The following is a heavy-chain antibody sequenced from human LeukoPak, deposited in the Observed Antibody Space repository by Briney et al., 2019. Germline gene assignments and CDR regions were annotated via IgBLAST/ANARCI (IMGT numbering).Heavy chain of an antibody. CDR3: ARDSSSWRYYYYYGMDV. J-gene: IGHJ6*02. V-gene: IGHV3-66*02. CDR2: IYNGGST. CDR1: GFTVSSNY. D-gene: IGHD6-13*01. Sequence: GGSLRLSCAASGFTVSSNYMSWVRQAPGKGLEWVSVIYNGGSTYYADSVKGRFTISRDNSKNTLYLQMNRLRAEDTAVYYCARDSSSWRYYYYYGMDVWGQGTTVTVSS.